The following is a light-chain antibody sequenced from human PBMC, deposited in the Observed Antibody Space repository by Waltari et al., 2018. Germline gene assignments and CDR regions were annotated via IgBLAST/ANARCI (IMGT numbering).Light chain of an antibody. Sequence: QSVLTQPASVSGSPGQSITISCTGTSSDIGGYNYVSWYQQHPGKAPKLMIYDVSRWPSAVSHRFSGSKSGNTASLTISGLQAEDEAHYYCTSYTSTNTVIFGGGTKVTVL. CDR3: TSYTSTNTVI. CDR2: DVS. CDR1: SSDIGGYNY. J-gene: IGLJ2*01. V-gene: IGLV2-14*03.